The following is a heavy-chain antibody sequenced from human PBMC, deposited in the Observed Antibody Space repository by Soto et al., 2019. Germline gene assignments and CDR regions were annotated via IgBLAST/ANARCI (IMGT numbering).Heavy chain of an antibody. CDR2: LSDNGDTT. J-gene: IGHJ4*01. CDR1: GFTFSSYG. V-gene: IGHV3-64D*06. Sequence: GGSLRLSCSASGFTFSSYGMHWVRQAPGKGLEYVSALSDNGDTTYYADSVKGRFTISRDNSKNTLYLQMSSLRPEDTAVYYCVKGPALYDSSSFDQWGQGTLVTVSS. CDR3: VKGPALYDSSSFDQ. D-gene: IGHD3-22*01.